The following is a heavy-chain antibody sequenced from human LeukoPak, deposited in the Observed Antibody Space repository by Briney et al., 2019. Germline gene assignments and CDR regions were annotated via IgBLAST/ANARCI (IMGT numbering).Heavy chain of an antibody. D-gene: IGHD4-17*01. Sequence: GGSLRLSCAASGFTFSDYYMSSVRQAPGKGLEWVSYISKSGSTVYYADSVKGRFTISRDNAKNSLYLQMNSLRAEDTAVYYCARVYGDYAVDVWGKGTTVTVSS. CDR3: ARVYGDYAVDV. V-gene: IGHV3-11*04. CDR1: GFTFSDYY. J-gene: IGHJ6*04. CDR2: ISKSGSTV.